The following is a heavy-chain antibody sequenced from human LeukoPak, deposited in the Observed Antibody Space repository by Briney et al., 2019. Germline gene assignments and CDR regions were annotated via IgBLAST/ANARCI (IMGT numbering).Heavy chain of an antibody. CDR3: ARTAYASGCYFVDY. V-gene: IGHV4-39*01. D-gene: IGHD1-26*01. CDR2: MSYSGTT. Sequence: SETLSLTCTVSGGSLSTSGYYWGWLRQPPGEGLEWIGSMSYSGTTYYSPSLKSRVSISVDTSKTQLSLKVTSVTAADTAIYYCARTAYASGCYFVDYWGQGILVTVSS. J-gene: IGHJ4*02. CDR1: GGSLSTSGYY.